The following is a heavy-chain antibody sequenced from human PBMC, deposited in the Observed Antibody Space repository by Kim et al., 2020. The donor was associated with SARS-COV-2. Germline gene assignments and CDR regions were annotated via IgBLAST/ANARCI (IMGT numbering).Heavy chain of an antibody. V-gene: IGHV3-11*01. CDR2: I. J-gene: IGHJ4*02. D-gene: IGHD3-10*01. CDR3: ARGSGSDGIDY. Sequence: IYYADAVKGRFTITRDNDKNSLYLQMNGLRAEDTAVYYCARGSGSDGIDYWGQGTLVTDSS.